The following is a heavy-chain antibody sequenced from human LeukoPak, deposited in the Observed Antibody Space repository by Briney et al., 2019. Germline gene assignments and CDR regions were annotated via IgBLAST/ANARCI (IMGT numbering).Heavy chain of an antibody. J-gene: IGHJ4*02. Sequence: GGSLRLSCAASGFTFSSYAMSWVRQAPGKGLEWVSSISTSGVSTNYADSVKGRFTISRDNSKSMVYLQMNSLRAEDTAVYCCAKNTSGTYLDYWGQGILATVSS. V-gene: IGHV3-23*01. CDR2: ISTSGVST. CDR3: AKNTSGTYLDY. CDR1: GFTFSSYA. D-gene: IGHD1-26*01.